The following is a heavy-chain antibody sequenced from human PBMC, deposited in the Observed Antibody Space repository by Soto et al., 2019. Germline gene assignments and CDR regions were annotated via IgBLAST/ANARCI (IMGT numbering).Heavy chain of an antibody. CDR1: GFTFSSYA. CDR2: ISGSGGST. J-gene: IGHJ4*02. D-gene: IGHD2-21*02. Sequence: GGSLRLSCAASGFTFSSYAMSWVRQAPGKGLEWVSAISGSGGSTDYADSVKGRFTISRDNSKNTLYLQMNSLRAEDTAVYYWANLGAATAIFDYWGQGTLVTVSS. V-gene: IGHV3-23*01. CDR3: ANLGAATAIFDY.